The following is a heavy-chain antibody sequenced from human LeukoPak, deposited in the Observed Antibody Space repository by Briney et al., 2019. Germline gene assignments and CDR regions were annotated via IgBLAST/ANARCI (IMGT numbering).Heavy chain of an antibody. V-gene: IGHV4-59*08. D-gene: IGHD3-3*01. Sequence: PSETLSLTCTVSGGSISSYYWSWIRQPPGKGLEWIGYIYYSGSTNYNPSLKSRVTISVDTSKNQFSLKLSSVTAADTAVYYCARLSYDFWSGSPYYFDYWGQGTLVTVSS. J-gene: IGHJ4*02. CDR3: ARLSYDFWSGSPYYFDY. CDR1: GGSISSYY. CDR2: IYYSGST.